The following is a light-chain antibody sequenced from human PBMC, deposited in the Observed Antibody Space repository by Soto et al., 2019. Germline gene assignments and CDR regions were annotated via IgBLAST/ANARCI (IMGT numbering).Light chain of an antibody. CDR1: SSNIESNT. CDR3: AAWDDILNGYV. V-gene: IGLV1-44*01. J-gene: IGLJ1*01. CDR2: SNY. Sequence: QSALTQPPSASGTPGQRVTISCSGSSSNIESNTVTWYQQLPGTAPKLVIYSNYDRPSGVPDRFSGSTSGTSASLVIRGLQSEHEADYYCAAWDDILNGYVFGGGTKLTVL.